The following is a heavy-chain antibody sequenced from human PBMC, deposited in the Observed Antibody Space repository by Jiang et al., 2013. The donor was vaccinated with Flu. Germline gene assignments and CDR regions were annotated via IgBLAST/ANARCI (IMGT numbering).Heavy chain of an antibody. D-gene: IGHD4-17*01. V-gene: IGHV3-30*07. J-gene: IGHJ4*02. CDR3: ARDSYGDYYFDY. CDR2: ISYEGRHK. Sequence: SGGGRGSRPREGPSRLSCAASGFPFMSYSLYWVRQAPGKGLEWVAAISYEGRHKMYVDSVKGRFTISRDNSKNTLSLQMNSLRAEDTAVYYCARDSYGDYYFDYWGQGTRVTVSS. CDR1: GFPFMSYS.